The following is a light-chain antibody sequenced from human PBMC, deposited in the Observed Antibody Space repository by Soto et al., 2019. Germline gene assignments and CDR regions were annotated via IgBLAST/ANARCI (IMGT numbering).Light chain of an antibody. CDR1: KSVLYSSNNKNY. V-gene: IGKV4-1*01. CDR3: QQYYSSPRT. Sequence: DIVMTQSPDSLAVSLGERATINCKSGKSVLYSSNNKNYLAWYQQKPGQPPKLLLYWASTRESGVPDRFSGSGSGTDFSLTISSLQAEDVAVYYCQQYYSSPRTFGQGTKVDIK. CDR2: WAS. J-gene: IGKJ1*01.